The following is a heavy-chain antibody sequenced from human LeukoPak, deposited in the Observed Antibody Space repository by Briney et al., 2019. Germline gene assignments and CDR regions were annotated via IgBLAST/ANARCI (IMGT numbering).Heavy chain of an antibody. CDR3: ARGVEPLAANTLAY. D-gene: IGHD1-14*01. V-gene: IGHV3-53*01. CDR1: GLTVITND. CDR2: LYSDGNT. Sequence: GGSLRLSCAASGLTVITNDMTWVRQAPGKGLEWVSVLYSDGNTKYPDSVQGRFTISRDNSKNNLYLEMNSLSPDGTAVYYCARGVEPLAANTLAYWGQGTLVTVSS. J-gene: IGHJ4*02.